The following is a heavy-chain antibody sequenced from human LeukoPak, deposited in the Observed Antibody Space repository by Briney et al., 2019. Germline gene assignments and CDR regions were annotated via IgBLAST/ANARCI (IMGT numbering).Heavy chain of an antibody. CDR1: GSPLSGTG. D-gene: IGHD2-15*01. V-gene: IGHV3-74*01. CDR2: TNSDGSST. J-gene: IGHJ4*02. Sequence: PGGSLRPSCAASGSPLSGTGITWVRQPPGKGLVWVSRTNSDGSSTSYADSVKGRFTISRDNAKNTLYLQMNSLRAEDTAVYYCARRDNYDYWGQGTLVTVSS. CDR3: ARRDNYDY.